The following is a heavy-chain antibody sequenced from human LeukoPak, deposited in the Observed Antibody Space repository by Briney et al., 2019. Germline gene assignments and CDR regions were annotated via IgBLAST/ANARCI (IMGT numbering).Heavy chain of an antibody. CDR1: GFTFDDYG. J-gene: IGHJ4*02. D-gene: IGHD5-18*01. V-gene: IGHV3-48*04. Sequence: GGSLRLSCAASGFTFDDYGMSWVRQAPGKGLEWVSKISSYSSTTYYADSVKGRFTISRDNAKNSLYLQMTSLRAEDTAVYYCASQDTAMVLDYWGQGTLVTVSS. CDR3: ASQDTAMVLDY. CDR2: ISSYSSTT.